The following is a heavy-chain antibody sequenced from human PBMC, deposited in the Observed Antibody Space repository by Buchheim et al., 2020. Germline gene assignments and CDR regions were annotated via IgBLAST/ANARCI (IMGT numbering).Heavy chain of an antibody. D-gene: IGHD6-13*01. CDR1: GFTFSSYA. CDR2: TSASGDSA. CDR3: AKSLGSSSTWRGDY. Sequence: EVQLLESGGGLVQPGGSLRLSCAASGFTFSSYAMSWVRQAPGKGLEWVSATSASGDSAYYADSVKGRFTVSRDNSKNTLYLQMNSLRAEDTAVYYCAKSLGSSSTWRGDYWGQGTL. V-gene: IGHV3-23*01. J-gene: IGHJ4*02.